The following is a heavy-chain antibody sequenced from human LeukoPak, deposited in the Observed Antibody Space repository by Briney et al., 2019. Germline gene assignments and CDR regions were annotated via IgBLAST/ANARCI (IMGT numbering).Heavy chain of an antibody. V-gene: IGHV1-69*13. J-gene: IGHJ6*02. Sequence: ASVKVSCKASGGTFSSYAISWVRQAPGQGLEWMGGIIPIFGTANYAQKFQGRVTITADESTGTAYMELSSLRSEDTAVYYCAKFGRYDSSGSNYYYYGMDVWGQGTTVTVSS. CDR3: AKFGRYDSSGSNYYYYGMDV. CDR1: GGTFSSYA. CDR2: IIPIFGTA. D-gene: IGHD3-22*01.